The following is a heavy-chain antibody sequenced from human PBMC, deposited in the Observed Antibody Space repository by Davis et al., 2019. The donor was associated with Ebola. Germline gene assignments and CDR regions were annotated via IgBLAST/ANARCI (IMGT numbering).Heavy chain of an antibody. CDR2: IIPKFGTT. J-gene: IGHJ3*02. CDR3: AKDTANIWFDI. CDR1: GGTFTSYA. D-gene: IGHD2-21*02. V-gene: IGHV1-69*13. Sequence: SVKVSCKSSGGTFTSYAVSWVRQAPGQGLEWMGMIIPKFGTTNYAQKFQARVTITADDSTNTAYMELSSLRSEDTAIYYCAKDTANIWFDIWGQGTMVTVSS.